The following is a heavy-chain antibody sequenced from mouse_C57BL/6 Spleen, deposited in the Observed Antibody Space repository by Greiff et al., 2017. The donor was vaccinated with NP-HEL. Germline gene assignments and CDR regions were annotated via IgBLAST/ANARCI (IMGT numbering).Heavy chain of an antibody. V-gene: IGHV1-52*01. J-gene: IGHJ1*03. Sequence: VQLQQPGAELVRPGSSVKLSCKASGYTFTSYWMHWVKQRPIQGLEWIGNIDPSDSETHYNQKFKDKATLTVDKSSSTAYMQLSRLTSEDSAVYYCAREGYGYYDVWGTGTTVTVSS. CDR1: GYTFTSYW. CDR2: IDPSDSET. CDR3: AREGYGYYDV.